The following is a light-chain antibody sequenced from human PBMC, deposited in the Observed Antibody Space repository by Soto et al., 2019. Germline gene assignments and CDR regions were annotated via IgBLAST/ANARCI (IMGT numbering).Light chain of an antibody. CDR1: QSVSSN. CDR2: GAS. CDR3: HQYNNWPPWT. J-gene: IGKJ1*01. Sequence: EVVMSQSPATLSVSPGERATLSCRASQSVSSNLAWYQQKPGQAPRLLIYGASTRATGIPARFSGSGSGTEFTLTISSLQSEDYAVYYCHQYNNWPPWTFGQGTMVDI. V-gene: IGKV3-15*01.